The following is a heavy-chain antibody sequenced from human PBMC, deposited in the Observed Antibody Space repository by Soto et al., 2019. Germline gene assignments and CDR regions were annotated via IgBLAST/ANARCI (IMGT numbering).Heavy chain of an antibody. CDR1: GFTFSSYG. CDR3: AKYIWAYSSSWSDAFDI. V-gene: IGHV3-30*18. D-gene: IGHD6-13*01. Sequence: ESGGGVVQPGRSLRLSCAASGFTFSSYGMHWVRQAPGKGLEWVAVISYDGSNKYYADSVKGRFTISRDNSKNTLYLQMNSLRAEDTAVYYCAKYIWAYSSSWSDAFDIWGQGTMVTVSS. J-gene: IGHJ3*02. CDR2: ISYDGSNK.